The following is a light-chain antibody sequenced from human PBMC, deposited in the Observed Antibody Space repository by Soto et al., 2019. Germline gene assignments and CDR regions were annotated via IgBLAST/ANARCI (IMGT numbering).Light chain of an antibody. V-gene: IGKV1-5*03. CDR2: KAS. CDR3: QQYNSYSRT. CDR1: QSISSW. Sequence: DIQMTQSPSTMSESVGDRVTITGRASQSISSWLAWYQQKPGKAPKLLIYKASSLESGVPSRFSGSGSGTKFTLTISSLQPDDFATYYCQQYNSYSRTFGQGTKVEIK. J-gene: IGKJ1*01.